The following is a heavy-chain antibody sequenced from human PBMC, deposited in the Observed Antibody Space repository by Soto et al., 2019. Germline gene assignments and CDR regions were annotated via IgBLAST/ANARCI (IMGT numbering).Heavy chain of an antibody. V-gene: IGHV1-69*13. CDR3: ARGFYGHCSSTSCSYYYYYGMDV. CDR1: GGTFSSYA. CDR2: IIPTFGTA. Sequence: SVKVFCKAYGGTFSSYAISLVRQAPGQGLEWAGGIIPTFGTANYSQKFHGRVTITADESTSTAYMELSSLRSEATAVYYCARGFYGHCSSTSCSYYYYYGMDVCGQGTTVTVSS. J-gene: IGHJ6*02. D-gene: IGHD2-2*01.